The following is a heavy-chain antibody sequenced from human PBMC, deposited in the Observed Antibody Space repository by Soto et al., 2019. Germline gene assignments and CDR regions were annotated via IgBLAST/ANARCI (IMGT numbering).Heavy chain of an antibody. D-gene: IGHD2-2*01. Sequence: GGSLRLSCAASGFTFSSYWMHWVRQAPGEGLVWVSRINNDGSITTYADSVKGRITISRDNAKNTLYLQMNSLRAEDTAVYYCARAGPARCSSMSCYAYSPDVWGKGTTVTVSS. V-gene: IGHV3-74*01. J-gene: IGHJ6*04. CDR1: GFTFSSYW. CDR2: INNDGSIT. CDR3: ARAGPARCSSMSCYAYSPDV.